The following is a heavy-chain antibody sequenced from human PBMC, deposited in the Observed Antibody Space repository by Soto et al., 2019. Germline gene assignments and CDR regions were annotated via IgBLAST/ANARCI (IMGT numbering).Heavy chain of an antibody. V-gene: IGHV4-4*07. CDR3: ARDKSGDAEF. CDR2: ISATGTT. J-gene: IGHJ3*01. Sequence: LSPTVTVSGDSMSTYYWNWIRQSAEKGLEWIGRISATGTTTCIPSLKSRITLSVDTSKNELSLNLKFVTAADTAVYFCARDKSGDAEFWGPGTL. CDR1: GDSMSTYY. D-gene: IGHD7-27*01.